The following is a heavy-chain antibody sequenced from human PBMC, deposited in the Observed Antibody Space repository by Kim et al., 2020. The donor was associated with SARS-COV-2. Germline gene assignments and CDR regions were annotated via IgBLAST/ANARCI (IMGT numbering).Heavy chain of an antibody. J-gene: IGHJ4*02. V-gene: IGHV3-74*01. CDR1: GFTFSNYW. Sequence: GGSLRLSCAASGFTFSNYWMHWVRQAPGKGLVWVSRLNADGSYTSYADSVKGRFTISRDNAKNTLYLQVNSLRAEDTAVYYCARGPYGSGSPYYLGNWGQGSLVTVSS. CDR3: ARGPYGSGSPYYLGN. CDR2: LNADGSYT. D-gene: IGHD3-10*01.